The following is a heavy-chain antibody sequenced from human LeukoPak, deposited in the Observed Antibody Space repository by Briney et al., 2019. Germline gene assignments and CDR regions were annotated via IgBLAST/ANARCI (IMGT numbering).Heavy chain of an antibody. V-gene: IGHV4-59*01. CDR1: GGSISSYY. Sequence: SETLSPTCTVSGGSISSYYWSWIRQPPGKGLEWIGYIYYSGSTNYNPSLKSRVTISVDTSKNQFSLKLSSVTAADTAVYYCARDPSDSGFDPWGQGTLVTVSS. CDR3: ARDPSDSGFDP. D-gene: IGHD5-18*01. CDR2: IYYSGST. J-gene: IGHJ5*02.